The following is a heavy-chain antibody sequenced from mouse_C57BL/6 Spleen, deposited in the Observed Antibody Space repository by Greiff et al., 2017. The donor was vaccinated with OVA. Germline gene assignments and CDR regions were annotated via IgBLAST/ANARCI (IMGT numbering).Heavy chain of an antibody. J-gene: IGHJ4*01. Sequence: VQLQQPGAEMVKPGASVKVSCKASGYTFTSYWMHWVKQRPGQGLEWIGRIHPSDSDTNYNQKFQGKATWTVDKFASTAYMQLSSLTSEDSAVYYCAMVTGTEAMDYWGQGTSVTVSS. CDR3: AMVTGTEAMDY. CDR1: GYTFTSYW. V-gene: IGHV1-74*01. D-gene: IGHD4-1*01. CDR2: IHPSDSDT.